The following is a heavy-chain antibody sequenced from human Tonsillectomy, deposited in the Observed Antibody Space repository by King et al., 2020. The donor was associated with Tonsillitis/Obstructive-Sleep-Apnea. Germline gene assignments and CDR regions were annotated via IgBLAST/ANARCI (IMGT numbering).Heavy chain of an antibody. CDR2: ISSSSSYT. V-gene: IGHV3-11*05. J-gene: IGHJ4*02. Sequence: HVQLVQSGGGLVKPGGSLRLSCAASGFTFSDYYMSWIRQAPGKGLEWVSYISSSSSYTNYADSVKGRFTISRDNAKNSLYLQMNSLRAEDTAVYYCARGWGTSFSDYWGQGTLVTVSS. D-gene: IGHD2-2*01. CDR1: GFTFSDYY. CDR3: ARGWGTSFSDY.